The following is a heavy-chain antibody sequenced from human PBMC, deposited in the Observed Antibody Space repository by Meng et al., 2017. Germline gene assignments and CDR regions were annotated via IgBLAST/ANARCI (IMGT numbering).Heavy chain of an antibody. V-gene: IGHV3-23*01. Sequence: GESLKISCAASGFTFSSYVLSWLRLAPGKGLEWVSSISVSGTSTYYADSVKGRFTIFRDESKSTLYLQTNSLRAEDTAVYYCARDSPIEYSSSEGLDYWGQGTRVTVSS. CDR1: GFTFSSYV. J-gene: IGHJ4*02. CDR3: ARDSPIEYSSSEGLDY. CDR2: ISVSGTST. D-gene: IGHD6-6*01.